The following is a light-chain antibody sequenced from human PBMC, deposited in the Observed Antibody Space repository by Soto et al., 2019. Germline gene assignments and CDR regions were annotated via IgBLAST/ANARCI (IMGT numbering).Light chain of an antibody. CDR3: SSYTNTDTLVV. Sequence: QSALTQPASMSGSPGQSITISCTGSSGDVGGYNYVSWYQQYPGKAPKLIIYEVTNRPSGISNRFSASKSGNTASLTISGLQAEDEADYYCSSYTNTDTLVVFGTGTKLTVL. J-gene: IGLJ1*01. V-gene: IGLV2-14*01. CDR1: SGDVGGYNY. CDR2: EVT.